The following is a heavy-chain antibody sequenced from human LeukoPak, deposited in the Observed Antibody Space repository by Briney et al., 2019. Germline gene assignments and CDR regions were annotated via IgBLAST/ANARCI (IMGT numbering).Heavy chain of an antibody. Sequence: SETLSLTCTVSGGSISNKYWGWIRQPPGKGLEWIGYIYYSGSTNYNPSLKSRVTISGDTSENQFSLRLSSVTAADTAVYYCARASYSYDISGWVPFDYWGQGTLVTVSS. CDR2: IYYSGST. V-gene: IGHV4-59*08. J-gene: IGHJ4*02. CDR3: ARASYSYDISGWVPFDY. CDR1: GGSISNKY. D-gene: IGHD3-22*01.